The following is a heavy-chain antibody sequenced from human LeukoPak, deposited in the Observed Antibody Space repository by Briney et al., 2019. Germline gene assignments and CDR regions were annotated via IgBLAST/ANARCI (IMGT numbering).Heavy chain of an antibody. V-gene: IGHV3-23*01. CDR1: GFTFSSYA. CDR2: ISGSGGST. Sequence: PGGSLRLSCAASGFTFSSYAMSWVRQAPGKGLEWVSAISGSGGSTYYADSVKGRFTISRDNSKNTLYLQMNSLRAEDTAVYYCAKDRFGGYSGYDESGADYWGQGTLVTVSS. CDR3: AKDRFGGYSGYDESGADY. D-gene: IGHD5-12*01. J-gene: IGHJ4*02.